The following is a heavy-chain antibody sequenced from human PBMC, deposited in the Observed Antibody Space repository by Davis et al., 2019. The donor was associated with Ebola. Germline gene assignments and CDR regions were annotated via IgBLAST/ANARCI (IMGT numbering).Heavy chain of an antibody. CDR2: ISHDGSNQ. V-gene: IGHV3-30*18. Sequence: PGGSLRLSCAASGFTFSSHGMDWVRQAPSKALEWVAVISHDGSNQYYADSVRGRFTISRDNSNNTLYLQMNSLRTDDTAVYYCAKGGGLLWFWYFDYWGHGALVTVSS. CDR1: GFTFSSHG. J-gene: IGHJ4*01. CDR3: AKGGGLLWFWYFDY. D-gene: IGHD3-16*01.